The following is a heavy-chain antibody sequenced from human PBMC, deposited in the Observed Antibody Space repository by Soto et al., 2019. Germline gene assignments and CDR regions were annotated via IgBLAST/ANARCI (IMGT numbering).Heavy chain of an antibody. J-gene: IGHJ4*02. CDR1: GFSLSNARMA. Sequence: SGPTLVNPTETLTLTCTVSGFSLSNARMAVAWIRQPPGEALEWLALIYWDDDKRYNSSLKSRLTITKDTSRDQVVLAMTNMDPMDTATYFCAHSQRGPRDFWGPGILVTVSS. D-gene: IGHD5-12*01. CDR3: AHSQRGPRDF. CDR2: IYWDDDK. V-gene: IGHV2-5*02.